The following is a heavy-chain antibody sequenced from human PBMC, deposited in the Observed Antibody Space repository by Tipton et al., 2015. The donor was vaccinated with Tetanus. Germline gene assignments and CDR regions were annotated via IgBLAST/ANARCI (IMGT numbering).Heavy chain of an antibody. J-gene: IGHJ4*02. CDR1: GGSLRGGDHY. Sequence: TLSLTCTVSGGSLRGGDHYWSWIRQPPGKGLEWLAYVSSSGSTNSNYSLKSRITVSRDTSKNQFSLKLASVTAADTAVYFCVRGRGLGAYSYGFEYWGPGALVTVSS. V-gene: IGHV4-61*08. CDR2: VSSSGST. D-gene: IGHD5-18*01. CDR3: VRGRGLGAYSYGFEY.